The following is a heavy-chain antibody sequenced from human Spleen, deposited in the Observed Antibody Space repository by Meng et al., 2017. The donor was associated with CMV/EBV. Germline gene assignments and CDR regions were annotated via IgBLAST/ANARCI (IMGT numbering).Heavy chain of an antibody. J-gene: IGHJ3*02. Sequence: GGSLRLSCAVSGFSFSDYFMNWIRQAPGKGLEWVSYISSSGSTIYYADSVKGRFTISRDNAKNSLFLQMNRLRAEDTAVYYCAKGGIGYGTPMAFDIWGQGTMVTVSS. CDR2: ISSSGSTI. V-gene: IGHV3-11*04. CDR1: GFSFSDYF. D-gene: IGHD5-18*01. CDR3: AKGGIGYGTPMAFDI.